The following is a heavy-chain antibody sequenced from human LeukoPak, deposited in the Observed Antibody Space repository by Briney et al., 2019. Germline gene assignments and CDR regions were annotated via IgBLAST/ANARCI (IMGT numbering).Heavy chain of an antibody. Sequence: ASVKVSCKASGYTFTGYYMHWVRQAPGQGLEWMGRINPNSGGTNYAQKFQGRVTMTRDTSISTAYMELSRLRSDDTAVYYCARESLAYYYDSSGPEPGNWFDPWGQGTLVTVSS. CDR2: INPNSGGT. D-gene: IGHD3-22*01. J-gene: IGHJ5*02. CDR3: ARESLAYYYDSSGPEPGNWFDP. CDR1: GYTFTGYY. V-gene: IGHV1-2*06.